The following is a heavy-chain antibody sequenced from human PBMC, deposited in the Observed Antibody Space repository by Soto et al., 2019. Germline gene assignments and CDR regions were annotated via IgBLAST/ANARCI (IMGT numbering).Heavy chain of an antibody. Sequence: SETLSLTCAVSGGSISSSNWWSWVRQPPGKGLGWIGEIYHSGSTNYNPSLKSRVTISVDKSKNQFSLKLSSVTAADTAVYYCARDHHGDYYYYGMDVWGQGTTVTVSS. CDR3: ARDHHGDYYYYGMDV. V-gene: IGHV4-4*02. D-gene: IGHD4-17*01. J-gene: IGHJ6*02. CDR2: IYHSGST. CDR1: GGSISSSNW.